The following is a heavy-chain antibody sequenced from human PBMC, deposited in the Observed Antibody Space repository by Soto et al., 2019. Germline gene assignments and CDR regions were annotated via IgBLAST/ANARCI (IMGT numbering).Heavy chain of an antibody. CDR2: ISGSGSNT. CDR3: AKGGLYDYIWGTYRPDYNYYYMDV. Sequence: GGSLRLSCAASGFTFPSYAVSWVRQAPGKGLEWISGISGSGSNTDYADSVKGRFSISRDNSQNTLYLQMHSLRAEATAVYYCAKGGLYDYIWGTYRPDYNYYYMDVWGKGTTVTVSS. V-gene: IGHV3-23*01. CDR1: GFTFPSYA. J-gene: IGHJ6*03. D-gene: IGHD3-16*02.